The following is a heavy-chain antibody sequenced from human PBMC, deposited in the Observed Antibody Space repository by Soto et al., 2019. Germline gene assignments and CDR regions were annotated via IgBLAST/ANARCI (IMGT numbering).Heavy chain of an antibody. Sequence: PSETLSLTCAVYGGSFSGYYWSWIRQPPGKGLEWIGEINHSGSTNYNPSLKSRVTISVDTSKNQFSLKLSSVTAADTAVYYCARGNIVVVVAANGRWFDPWGQGTLVTVSS. CDR2: INHSGST. CDR3: ARGNIVVVVAANGRWFDP. J-gene: IGHJ5*02. CDR1: GGSFSGYY. D-gene: IGHD2-15*01. V-gene: IGHV4-34*01.